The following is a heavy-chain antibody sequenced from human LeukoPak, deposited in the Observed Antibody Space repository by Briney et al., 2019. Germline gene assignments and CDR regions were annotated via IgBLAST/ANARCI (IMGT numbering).Heavy chain of an antibody. Sequence: GGSLRLSCAASGFTFCSNYMSWVRQAPGKGLEWVSVIYSGGSTYYSDSAKGRFTISRDNSKNTLYLQMNSLRAEDTAVYYCARAGRYPGVLYWGQGTLVTVSS. CDR2: IYSGGST. CDR1: GFTFCSNY. J-gene: IGHJ4*02. V-gene: IGHV3-53*01. D-gene: IGHD3-16*02. CDR3: ARAGRYPGVLY.